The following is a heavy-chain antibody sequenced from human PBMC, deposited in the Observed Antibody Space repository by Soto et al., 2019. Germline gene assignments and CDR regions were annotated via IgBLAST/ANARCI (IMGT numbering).Heavy chain of an antibody. CDR2: IYYSGSP. CDR1: GDSISTGGYY. D-gene: IGHD3-10*01. Sequence: QVQLQESGPGLVKPSETLSLTCAVSGDSISTGGYYWHWIRQQPGKGLEWIGYIYYSGSPYYNPSLKSRVVISVDTSENHFSLSLSSVTAADTAVHFCARDRGSGSPRDYGMDDWGQGTTVTVSS. CDR3: ARDRGSGSPRDYGMDD. J-gene: IGHJ6*02. V-gene: IGHV4-31*11.